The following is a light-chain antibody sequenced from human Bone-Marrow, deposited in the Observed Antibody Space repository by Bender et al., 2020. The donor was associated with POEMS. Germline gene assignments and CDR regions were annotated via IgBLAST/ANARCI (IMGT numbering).Light chain of an antibody. V-gene: IGLV3-21*02. CDR2: DDN. CDR1: NIGSKT. J-gene: IGLJ3*02. Sequence: SYVLTQPPSVSVAPGQTARITCGGDNIGSKTVHWYQQKPGQAPVLVVYDDNDRPSGIPERFSGSNSGTSASLAITGLQSDDEAIYFCVAWDASLNGWVFGGGTKLTVL. CDR3: VAWDASLNGWV.